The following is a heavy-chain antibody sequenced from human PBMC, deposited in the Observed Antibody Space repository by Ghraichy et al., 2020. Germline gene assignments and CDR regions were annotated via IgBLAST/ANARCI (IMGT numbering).Heavy chain of an antibody. Sequence: ASVKVSCKASGYTFTGYYMHWVRQAPGQGLEWMGWINPNCGGTNYAQKFQGRVTMTRDTSISTAYMELSRLRSDDTAVYYCARALGPIVVVPAAMPDFDYWGQGTLVTVSS. J-gene: IGHJ4*02. CDR1: GYTFTGYY. CDR2: INPNCGGT. CDR3: ARALGPIVVVPAAMPDFDY. D-gene: IGHD2-2*01. V-gene: IGHV1-2*02.